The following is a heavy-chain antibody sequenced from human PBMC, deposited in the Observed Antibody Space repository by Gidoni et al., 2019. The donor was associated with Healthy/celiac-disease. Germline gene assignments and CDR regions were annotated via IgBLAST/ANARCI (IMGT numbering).Heavy chain of an antibody. CDR3: ARAYSSSVYYYYGMDV. D-gene: IGHD6-6*01. J-gene: IGHJ6*02. CDR1: GFTFSSYA. V-gene: IGHV3-30-3*01. CDR2: ISYDGSNK. Sequence: QVQLVVSGGGVVEPGRSLRLSCAASGFTFSSYAMHGVRQAPGKGLEWVAVISYDGSNKYYADSVKGRFTISRDNSKNTLYLQMNSLRAEDTAVYDCARAYSSSVYYYYGMDVWGQGTTVTVSS.